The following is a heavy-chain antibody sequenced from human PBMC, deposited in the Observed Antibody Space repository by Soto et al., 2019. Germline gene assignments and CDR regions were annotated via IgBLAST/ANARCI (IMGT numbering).Heavy chain of an antibody. V-gene: IGHV4-59*01. CDR3: ARGDYSSGWYYFDY. J-gene: IGHJ4*02. CDR2: IYYSGST. Sequence: LSLTCTVSGGSISSNYWSWIRQPPGKGLEWIGYIYYSGSTNYNPSLKSRVTISVDTSKNQFSLKLSSVTAADTAVYYCARGDYSSGWYYFDYWGQGTLVTVSS. CDR1: GGSISSNY. D-gene: IGHD6-19*01.